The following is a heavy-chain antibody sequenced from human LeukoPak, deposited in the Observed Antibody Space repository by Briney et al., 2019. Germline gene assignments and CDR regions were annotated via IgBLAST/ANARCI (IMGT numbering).Heavy chain of an antibody. V-gene: IGHV3-48*03. J-gene: IGHJ2*01. CDR1: GFIFSSYE. CDR2: ISSRGGAI. CDR3: AKLTEVAPARPQGFDL. Sequence: PGGSLRLSCAASGFIFSSYEMNWVRQAPGKGLEWASYISSRGGAIYYADSLKGRFTISRDNAKNTLYLQMNSLRAEDTAVYYCAKLTEVAPARPQGFDLWGRGTLVTVSS. D-gene: IGHD5-12*01.